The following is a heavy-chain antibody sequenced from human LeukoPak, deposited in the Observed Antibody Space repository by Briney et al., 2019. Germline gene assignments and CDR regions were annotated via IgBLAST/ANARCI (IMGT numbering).Heavy chain of an antibody. CDR3: ARELGSDDAFDL. CDR1: GFTFSDYY. J-gene: IGHJ3*01. D-gene: IGHD3-10*01. CDR2: ITSGSSYT. V-gene: IGHV3-11*06. Sequence: GGSLRLSCAASGFTFSDYYMTWIRQAPGKGLDWVSYITSGSSYTRYADSVKGRFTISRDNAKNSLYLQMNSLRVEDTAVYYCARELGSDDAFDLWGQGTLVTVSS.